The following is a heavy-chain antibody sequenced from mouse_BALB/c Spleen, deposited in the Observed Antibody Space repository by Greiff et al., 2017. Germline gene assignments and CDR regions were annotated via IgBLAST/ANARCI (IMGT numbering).Heavy chain of an antibody. CDR1: GFTFSSYG. Sequence: EVQGVESGGDLVKPGGSLKLSCAASGFTFSSYGMSWVRQTPDKRLEWVATISSGGSYTYYPDSVKGRFTISRDNAKNTLYLQMSSLKSEDTAMYYCARRDTTVVEGFAYWGQGTLVTVSA. D-gene: IGHD1-1*01. CDR2: ISSGGSYT. V-gene: IGHV5-6*01. CDR3: ARRDTTVVEGFAY. J-gene: IGHJ3*01.